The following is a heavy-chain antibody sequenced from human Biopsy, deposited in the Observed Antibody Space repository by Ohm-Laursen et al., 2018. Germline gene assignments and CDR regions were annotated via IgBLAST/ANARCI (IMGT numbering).Heavy chain of an antibody. J-gene: IGHJ6*02. D-gene: IGHD1-1*01. V-gene: IGHV1-18*01. CDR3: ARAKLEPVYYYYGMDV. Sequence: AASVKVSCKASGYTFTSYGISWVRQAPGQGLEWMGWINTENGNTIYAQNLQGRVTMTADTSTSTVYMEVTSLRSDDTAVYYCARAKLEPVYYYYGMDVWGQGTTVTVS. CDR1: GYTFTSYG. CDR2: INTENGNT.